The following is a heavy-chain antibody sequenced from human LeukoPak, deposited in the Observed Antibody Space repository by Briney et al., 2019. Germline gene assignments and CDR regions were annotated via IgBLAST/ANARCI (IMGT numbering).Heavy chain of an antibody. D-gene: IGHD1-26*01. CDR1: GFTFSSYS. J-gene: IGHJ4*02. Sequence: PGGSLRLSCAASGFTFSSYSMNWVRQAPGKGLELVSSISSSSSYIYYADSVKGRFTISRDNAKNSLYPQMNSLRAEDTAVYYCARELPTDSGSYLDGYFDYWGQGTLVTVSS. CDR2: ISSSSSYI. CDR3: ARELPTDSGSYLDGYFDY. V-gene: IGHV3-21*01.